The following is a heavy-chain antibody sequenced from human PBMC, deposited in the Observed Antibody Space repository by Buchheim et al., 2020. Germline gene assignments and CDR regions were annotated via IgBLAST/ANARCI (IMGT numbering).Heavy chain of an antibody. CDR1: GFTFSTYW. V-gene: IGHV3-74*01. J-gene: IGHJ4*02. CDR3: TTGALAES. Sequence: EVQLVESGGDLVQPGGSLRLSCAASGFTFSTYWMQWVRQAPGKGLVWVSRIKSDGSDTTYADSVKGRLTISRDNAKNTLYLQMNSLRAEDTAVYYCTTGALAESWGQGTL. CDR2: IKSDGSDT. D-gene: IGHD1-14*01.